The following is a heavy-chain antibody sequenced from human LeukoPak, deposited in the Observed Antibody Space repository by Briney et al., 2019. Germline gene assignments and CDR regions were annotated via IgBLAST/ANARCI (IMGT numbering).Heavy chain of an antibody. V-gene: IGHV3-7*03. J-gene: IGHJ6*02. CDR2: VNRDGSET. CDR3: ARNNGMDV. CDR1: GFALSSHW. Sequence: GGSLRLSCAASGFALSSHWMTWVRQVPGRGPEWVASVNRDGSETYYLDSVKGRFTISKDNAKNSLYLQMNSLRAEDTALYHCARNNGMDVWGQGTTVIVSS.